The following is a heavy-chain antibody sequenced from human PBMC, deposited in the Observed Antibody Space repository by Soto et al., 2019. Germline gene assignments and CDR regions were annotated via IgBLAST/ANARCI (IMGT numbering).Heavy chain of an antibody. CDR2: IVVGSGNT. CDR3: AAEPYYYDSSGYAVDY. D-gene: IGHD3-22*01. J-gene: IGHJ4*02. Sequence: VASVKVSCKASGFTFTSSAVQWVRQARGQRLEWVGWIVVGSGNTNYAQKFQERVTITRDMSTSTAYMELSSLRSEDTAVYYYAAEPYYYDSSGYAVDYWGQGTLVTVSS. V-gene: IGHV1-58*01. CDR1: GFTFTSSA.